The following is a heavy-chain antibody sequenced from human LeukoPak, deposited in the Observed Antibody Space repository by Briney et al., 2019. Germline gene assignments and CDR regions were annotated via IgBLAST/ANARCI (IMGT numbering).Heavy chain of an antibody. J-gene: IGHJ4*02. CDR1: GFTLSDYY. Sequence: GGSLRLSCAASGFTLSDYYMSWIRQAPGKGLEWVSYISSSSRTTYYADSVKGRFTISRDNAKNSLFLQMNSLRDEDTAVYYCARDSEHLYFVFDSWGQGTLVTVSS. CDR2: ISSSSRTT. CDR3: ARDSEHLYFVFDS. D-gene: IGHD3-9*01. V-gene: IGHV3-11*04.